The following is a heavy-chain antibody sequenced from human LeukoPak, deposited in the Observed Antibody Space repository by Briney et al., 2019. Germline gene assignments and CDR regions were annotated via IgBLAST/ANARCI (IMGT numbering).Heavy chain of an antibody. CDR2: ISSGSSFM. J-gene: IGHJ5*02. CDR1: GFTVSSDS. CDR3: ARDYYDSSGSSWFDP. V-gene: IGHV3-21*01. D-gene: IGHD3-22*01. Sequence: GGSLRLSCTVSGFTVSSDSMSWVRQAPGKGLEWVSSISSGSSFMYYADSVKGRFTISRDNAKNSLYLQMDSLRAKDTALYYCARDYYDSSGSSWFDPWGQGTLVTVSS.